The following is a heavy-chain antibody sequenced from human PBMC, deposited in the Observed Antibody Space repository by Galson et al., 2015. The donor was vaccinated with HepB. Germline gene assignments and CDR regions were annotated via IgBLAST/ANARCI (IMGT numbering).Heavy chain of an antibody. J-gene: IGHJ6*02. D-gene: IGHD4-17*01. CDR3: AKSGRVTTDFHYFGMDV. V-gene: IGHV1-2*02. Sequence: SVKVSCKASGYAFTDFYLHWLRQAPGQGLEWMGWINPGSVYSNSAQKFQGRVTMTRDTSISTAFMELSRLTPDDTAVYYCAKSGRVTTDFHYFGMDVWGQGTTVIVSS. CDR1: GYAFTDFY. CDR2: INPGSVYS.